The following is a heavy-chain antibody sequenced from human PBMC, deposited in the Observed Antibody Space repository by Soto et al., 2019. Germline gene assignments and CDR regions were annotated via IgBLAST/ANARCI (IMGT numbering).Heavy chain of an antibody. CDR3: ARLVYTSGWFRFDY. CDR2: IYWDDDK. Sequence: QISLKESGPTLVKPTQTLTLTCTFSGFSLSTSGVGVGWIRQPPGTALEWLALIYWDDDKRYSPSLKSRLTITKDTSKNEVVLTMTNMDPVDTGTYYCARLVYTSGWFRFDYWGQGTLVIVSS. CDR1: GFSLSTSGVG. D-gene: IGHD6-13*01. J-gene: IGHJ4*02. V-gene: IGHV2-5*02.